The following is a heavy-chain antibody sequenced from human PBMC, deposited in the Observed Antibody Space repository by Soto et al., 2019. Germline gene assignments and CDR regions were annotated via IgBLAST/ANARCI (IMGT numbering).Heavy chain of an antibody. CDR1: GFTFSSYA. V-gene: IGHV3-23*01. CDR3: AKGRGQNWNFDY. Sequence: EVQLLESGGGSVQPGGSLKLSCEAPGFTFSSYAFNWARRPPGKGLEWVSGISGGGGTAYYADSVKGRFSISRDSLVNTLYLQMNSLRAEDTAVYYCAKGRGQNWNFDYWGQGTLVTVSP. CDR2: ISGGGGTA. D-gene: IGHD1-1*01. J-gene: IGHJ4*02.